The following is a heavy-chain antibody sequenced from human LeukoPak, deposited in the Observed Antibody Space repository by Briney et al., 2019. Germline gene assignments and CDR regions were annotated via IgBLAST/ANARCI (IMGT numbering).Heavy chain of an antibody. D-gene: IGHD3-16*02. CDR2: ISNSGDSI. CDR1: GFTFRSYE. J-gene: IGHJ4*02. V-gene: IGHV3-48*03. CDR3: ARSEARFMLS. Sequence: GGSLRLSCAASGFTFRSYETNWVRQAPGKGLEWVSFISNSGDSIYYADSVKGRFTISRDNAKNSLFLQMNSLRAEDTAVYYCARSEARFMLSWGQGTLVTVSS.